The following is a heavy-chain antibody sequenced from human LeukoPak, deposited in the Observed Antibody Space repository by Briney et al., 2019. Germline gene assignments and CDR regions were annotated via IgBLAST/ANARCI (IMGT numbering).Heavy chain of an antibody. D-gene: IGHD5-18*01. V-gene: IGHV3-74*01. J-gene: IGHJ4*02. CDR1: GFTFSSYW. CDR2: INSDGSST. CDR3: ARVDTAMVFDH. Sequence: PGGSLRLSCAASGFTFSSYWMHWVRQAPGKGLVWVSRINSDGSSTSYADSVKGRFTISRDNAKNTLHLQMNSLRAEDTAVYYCARVDTAMVFDHWGQGTLVTVSS.